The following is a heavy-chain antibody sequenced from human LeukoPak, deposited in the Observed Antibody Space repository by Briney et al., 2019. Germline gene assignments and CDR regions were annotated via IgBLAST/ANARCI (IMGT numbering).Heavy chain of an antibody. CDR2: INPSGGST. D-gene: IGHD5-24*01. J-gene: IGHJ3*02. Sequence: ASVKVSCKASGYTFTSYYMHCVRQAPGQGLEWMGIINPSGGSTSYAQKFQGRVTMTRDTSTSTVYMELSSLRSEDTAVYYCARDLKRWLQSDAFDIWGQGTMVTVSS. CDR3: ARDLKRWLQSDAFDI. CDR1: GYTFTSYY. V-gene: IGHV1-46*03.